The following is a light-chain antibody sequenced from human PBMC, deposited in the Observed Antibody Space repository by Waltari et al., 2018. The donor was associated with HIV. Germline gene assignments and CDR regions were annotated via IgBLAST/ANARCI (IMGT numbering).Light chain of an antibody. CDR1: QSVTSSF. J-gene: IGKJ4*01. CDR2: GAS. CDR3: QQYGSSPLT. V-gene: IGKV3-20*01. Sequence: EIVLTQSPGTLSLSPGERATLSCRASQSVTSSFLSWYQQKPGQAPRLLIYGASSRATGIPDRFSGGESGTDFTLTISRLEPEDFAVYYCQQYGSSPLTFGGGTKVDIK.